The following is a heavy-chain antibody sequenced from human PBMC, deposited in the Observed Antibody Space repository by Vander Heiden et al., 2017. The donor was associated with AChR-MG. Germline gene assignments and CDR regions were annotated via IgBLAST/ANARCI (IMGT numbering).Heavy chain of an antibody. D-gene: IGHD1-7*01. J-gene: IGHJ4*02. CDR3: AKRRYGNYGDFDY. V-gene: IGHV3-23*01. Sequence: EVQLLESGGGLVPPGGSVRPSRAASAFSFSRYAMGWVRQAQGKGLEWVSVLSGSGGSTYYPDAVKGRFTISRDNSKNTLYLQMNSLRVEDTAVYYCAKRRYGNYGDFDYWGQGTLVTVSS. CDR1: AFSFSRYA. CDR2: LSGSGGST.